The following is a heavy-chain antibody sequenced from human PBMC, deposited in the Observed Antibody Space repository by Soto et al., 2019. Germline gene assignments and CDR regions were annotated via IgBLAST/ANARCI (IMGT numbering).Heavy chain of an antibody. Sequence: EMQLLESGGGLVQPGGSLRLSCAAPGFTFSSYVMNWVRQAPGKGLAWVSTISGTGGDTYYADSVKGRFTVSRDNSKNTLFLQMDSLRAEDTAVYYCAKGNNGYALFFDYWGQGTLVTVSS. CDR1: GFTFSSYV. CDR2: ISGTGGDT. V-gene: IGHV3-23*01. CDR3: AKGNNGYALFFDY. J-gene: IGHJ4*02. D-gene: IGHD5-12*01.